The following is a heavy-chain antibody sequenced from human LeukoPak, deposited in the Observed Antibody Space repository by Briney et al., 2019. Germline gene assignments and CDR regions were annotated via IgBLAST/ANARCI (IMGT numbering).Heavy chain of an antibody. CDR3: ARDRGRDGYRSLGY. Sequence: GASVKVSCKASGYXFTGYYIHWVRQAPGQGLEWMGWINPNSGGTNYAQKFQGRVTMTRDTSIGTAYMELSRLRSDDTAVYYCARDRGRDGYRSLGYWGQGTLVTVSS. CDR2: INPNSGGT. V-gene: IGHV1-2*02. J-gene: IGHJ4*02. D-gene: IGHD5-24*01. CDR1: GYXFTGYY.